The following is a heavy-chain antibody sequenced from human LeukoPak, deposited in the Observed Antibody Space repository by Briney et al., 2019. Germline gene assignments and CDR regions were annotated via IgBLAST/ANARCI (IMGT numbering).Heavy chain of an antibody. CDR1: GGSISSYY. CDR2: IYYSGST. V-gene: IGHV4-59*08. Sequence: SETLSLTCAVSGGSISSYYWSWIRQPPGKGLEGIGDIYYSGSTNYNPSLKSRVTISVDTSKNQFSLKLSSVTAADTAVYYCATQAPNHYDFWSGALDYWGQGTLVTVSS. J-gene: IGHJ4*02. D-gene: IGHD3-3*01. CDR3: ATQAPNHYDFWSGALDY.